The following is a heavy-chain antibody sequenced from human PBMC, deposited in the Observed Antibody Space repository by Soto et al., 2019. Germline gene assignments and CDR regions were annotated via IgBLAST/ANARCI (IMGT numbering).Heavy chain of an antibody. CDR2: ISYDGSNK. CDR1: GFTFSSYG. D-gene: IGHD5-12*01. Sequence: GGSLRLSCAASGFTFSSYGMHWVRQAPGKGLEWVAVISYDGSNKYYADSVKGRFTISRDNSKNTLYLQMNSLRAEDTAVYYCAKDHVCCGYSGYDSKEFDYWGQGTLVTVSS. CDR3: AKDHVCCGYSGYDSKEFDY. J-gene: IGHJ4*02. V-gene: IGHV3-30*18.